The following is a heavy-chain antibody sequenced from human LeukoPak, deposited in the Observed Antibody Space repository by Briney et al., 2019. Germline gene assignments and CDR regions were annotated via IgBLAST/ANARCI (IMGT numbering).Heavy chain of an antibody. J-gene: IGHJ4*02. CDR3: AKDYSGSWYYFDY. V-gene: IGHV3-23*01. Sequence: GGSLRLSCEASGFTFSIYAMTWVRHTPGKGLEWASTISSGGRTYYADSVTGRFTISRDSSKNTLHLHMNSLRAEDTALYYCAKDYSGSWYYFDYWGQGTLVTVSS. CDR1: GFTFSIYA. D-gene: IGHD6-13*01. CDR2: ISSGGRT.